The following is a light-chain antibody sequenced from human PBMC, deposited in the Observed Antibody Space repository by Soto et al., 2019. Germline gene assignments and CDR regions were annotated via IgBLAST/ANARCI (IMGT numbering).Light chain of an antibody. Sequence: QSVLTQPASVSGSPGQSITIFCSGTSSDVGAYKFVSWYRHHPGKAPQVMIYEVSNRPSGVSNRFSGSKSGNTASPTISGLQPEDEGDYYCSSYTSTSTPWVFGGGTKVTVL. V-gene: IGLV2-14*01. CDR2: EVS. CDR3: SSYTSTSTPWV. J-gene: IGLJ3*02. CDR1: SSDVGAYKF.